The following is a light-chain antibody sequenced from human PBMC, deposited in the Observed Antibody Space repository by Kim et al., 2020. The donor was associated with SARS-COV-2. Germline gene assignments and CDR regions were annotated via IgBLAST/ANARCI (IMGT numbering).Light chain of an antibody. Sequence: RFTISCTGSSSNIGAGYDVHWYQQLPGSAPKLLIYGKNNRPSGVPDRFSGSKSGTSASLAITGLQAEDEADYYCQSYDSSLSGYVFGTGTKVTVL. V-gene: IGLV1-40*01. CDR3: QSYDSSLSGYV. J-gene: IGLJ1*01. CDR2: GKN. CDR1: SSNIGAGYD.